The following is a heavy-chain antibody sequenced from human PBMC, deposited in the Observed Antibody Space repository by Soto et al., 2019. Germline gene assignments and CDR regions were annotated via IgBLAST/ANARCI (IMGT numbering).Heavy chain of an antibody. V-gene: IGHV1-69*01. D-gene: IGHD2-2*02. CDR3: ARAPVDCSSTSCYTGWFDP. Sequence: QVQLVQSGAEVKKPGSSVKGSCKASGGTFSSYAISWVRQAPGQGLEWMGGIIPIFGTANYAQKFQGRVTITADESTSTAYMELSSLRSEDTAVYYCARAPVDCSSTSCYTGWFDPWGQGTLVTVSS. CDR1: GGTFSSYA. CDR2: IIPIFGTA. J-gene: IGHJ5*02.